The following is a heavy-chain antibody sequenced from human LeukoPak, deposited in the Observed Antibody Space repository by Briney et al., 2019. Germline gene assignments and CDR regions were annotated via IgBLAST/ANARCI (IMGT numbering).Heavy chain of an antibody. Sequence: SETLSLTCTVSGGSISSGGYYWSWIRQHPGKGLEWIGYIYYSGSTYYNPSLKSRVTISVDTSKNQFPLKLSSVTAADTAVYYCAREPFGEEREKSYWGQGTLVTVSS. CDR3: AREPFGEEREKSY. CDR1: GGSISSGGYY. J-gene: IGHJ4*02. V-gene: IGHV4-31*03. D-gene: IGHD3-16*01. CDR2: IYYSGST.